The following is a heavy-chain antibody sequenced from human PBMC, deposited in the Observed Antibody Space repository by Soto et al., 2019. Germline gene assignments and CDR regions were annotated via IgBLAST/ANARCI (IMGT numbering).Heavy chain of an antibody. V-gene: IGHV3-48*02. J-gene: IGHJ6*02. Sequence: GESLKISCAASGFTFSSYSMNWVRQAPGKGLEWVSYISSSSSTIYYADSVKGRFTISRDNAKNSLYLQMNSLRDEDTAVYYCARVLLWFGEKGYYYGMDVWGQGTTVTVSS. CDR1: GFTFSSYS. D-gene: IGHD3-10*01. CDR3: ARVLLWFGEKGYYYGMDV. CDR2: ISSSSSTI.